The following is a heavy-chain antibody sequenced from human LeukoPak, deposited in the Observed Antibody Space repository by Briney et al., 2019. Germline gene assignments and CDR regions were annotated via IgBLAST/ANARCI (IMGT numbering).Heavy chain of an antibody. CDR3: VKVAKYYYGSETYYFFED. V-gene: IGHV3-23*01. Sequence: PGGSLRLFCDASGFTFNNYAMSWVRQAPGKGLEWVSGISGQGSKTFYAGSVKVRFTISRDNAKNSLYLQMNSLRVEDTAIYYCVKVAKYYYGSETYYFFEDWGQGTPVTASS. CDR1: GFTFNNYA. CDR2: ISGQGSKT. J-gene: IGHJ4*02. D-gene: IGHD3-10*01.